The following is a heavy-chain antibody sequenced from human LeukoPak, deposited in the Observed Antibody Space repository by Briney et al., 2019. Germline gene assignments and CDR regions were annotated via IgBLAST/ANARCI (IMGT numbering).Heavy chain of an antibody. CDR3: ARDGDWARSSDY. CDR2: INPSGGST. Sequence: ASVTVSCKASGYTFTSYYMHWVRQAPGQGLEWMGIINPSGGSTSYAQKFQGRVTMTRDASTSTVYMELSSLRSEDTAVYYCARDGDWARSSDYWGQGTLVTVSS. CDR1: GYTFTSYY. D-gene: IGHD2-21*02. J-gene: IGHJ4*02. V-gene: IGHV1-46*01.